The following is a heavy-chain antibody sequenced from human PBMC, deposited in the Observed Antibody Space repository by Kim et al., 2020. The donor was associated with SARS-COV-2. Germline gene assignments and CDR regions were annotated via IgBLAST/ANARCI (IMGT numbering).Heavy chain of an antibody. D-gene: IGHD3-3*01. Sequence: SETLSLTCTVSGGSISSGDYYWSWIRQPPGKGLEWIGYIYYSGSTYYNPSLKSRVTISVDTSKNQFSLKLSSVTAADTAVYYCARVWGREWDFWSGTDAFDIWGQGTMVTVSS. CDR2: IYYSGST. J-gene: IGHJ3*02. CDR1: GGSISSGDYY. V-gene: IGHV4-30-4*01. CDR3: ARVWGREWDFWSGTDAFDI.